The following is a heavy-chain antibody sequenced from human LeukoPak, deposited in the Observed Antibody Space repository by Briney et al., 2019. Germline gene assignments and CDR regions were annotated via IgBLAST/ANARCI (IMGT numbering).Heavy chain of an antibody. Sequence: GGSLRLSCAASGFIFSSYGMHWVRQAPGKGLEWVTFIRYDGSNEYYADSVKGRFTISRDNAKNSLYLQMNSLRAEDTAVYYCARDIEEQWLVRVDAFDIWGQGTMVTVSS. CDR1: GFIFSSYG. D-gene: IGHD6-19*01. CDR3: ARDIEEQWLVRVDAFDI. V-gene: IGHV3-30*02. J-gene: IGHJ3*02. CDR2: IRYDGSNE.